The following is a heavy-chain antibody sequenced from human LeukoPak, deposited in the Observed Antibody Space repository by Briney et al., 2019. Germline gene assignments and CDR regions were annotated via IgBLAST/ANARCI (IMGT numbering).Heavy chain of an antibody. CDR1: GFTYSGFY. Sequence: TGGPLRLSCVASGFTYSGFYIHEIPQPPGKRLVWVSHINWGGSVPTSPDPVRGHCAISRVKATDTLDLQMDSLRAEDTAVYYCSRGGYSHAFDVWGQGTMVTVSS. CDR2: INWGGSVP. CDR3: SRGGYSHAFDV. V-gene: IGHV3-74*01. J-gene: IGHJ3*01. D-gene: IGHD2-15*01.